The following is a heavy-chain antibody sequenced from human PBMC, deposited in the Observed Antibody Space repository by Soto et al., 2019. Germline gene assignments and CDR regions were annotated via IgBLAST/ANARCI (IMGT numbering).Heavy chain of an antibody. CDR3: ARAGEMDVGVTALFVDDFDI. D-gene: IGHD2-21*02. Sequence: QVQLVQSGAEVKKPGSSVKVSCKASGGTFSSYTISWVRQAPGQGLEWMGRIIPILGIANYAQKFQGRVTTTADKSTSTAYMELSSLRSEDTAVYYCARAGEMDVGVTALFVDDFDIWGQGTMVTVSS. CDR2: IIPILGIA. V-gene: IGHV1-69*02. CDR1: GGTFSSYT. J-gene: IGHJ3*02.